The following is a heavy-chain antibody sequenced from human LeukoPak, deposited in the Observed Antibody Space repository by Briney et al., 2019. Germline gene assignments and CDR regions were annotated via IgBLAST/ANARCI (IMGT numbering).Heavy chain of an antibody. D-gene: IGHD5-24*01. J-gene: IGHJ3*02. Sequence: GASVKVSCKASGYTFTSYGISWVRQAPGQGLEWMGWISAYNGNTNYAQKLQGRVTMTTDTSTSAAYMELRSLRSDDTAVYYCAGGLEMATIISFDIWGQGTMVTVSS. CDR2: ISAYNGNT. CDR1: GYTFTSYG. V-gene: IGHV1-18*01. CDR3: AGGLEMATIISFDI.